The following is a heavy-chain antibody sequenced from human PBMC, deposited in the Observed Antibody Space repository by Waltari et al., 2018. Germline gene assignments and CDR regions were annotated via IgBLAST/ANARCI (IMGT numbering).Heavy chain of an antibody. CDR1: GFTFSRYW. V-gene: IGHV3-7*01. CDR2: IKQDGSEK. Sequence: EVQLVASGGGLVQPGGSLRPSCAASGFTFSRYWMSWVRQAPGKGLEWVANIKQDGSEKYYVDSVKGRFTISRDNAKNSLFLQMNSLRAEDTAVYYCASRYYFDYWGLGTLVTVSS. CDR3: ASRYYFDY. J-gene: IGHJ4*02.